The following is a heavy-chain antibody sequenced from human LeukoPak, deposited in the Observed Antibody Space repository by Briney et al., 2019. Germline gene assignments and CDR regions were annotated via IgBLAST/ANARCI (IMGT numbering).Heavy chain of an antibody. Sequence: SETLSLTCAVYGGSFSGYYWSWIRQPPGKGLEWIGSIYYSGSTYYNPSLQSRVTISVDTSKNQFSLKLSSVTAADTAVYYCAREDSSGYYYLVSYWGQGTLVTVSS. D-gene: IGHD3-22*01. CDR2: IYYSGST. CDR1: GGSFSGYY. V-gene: IGHV4-34*01. CDR3: AREDSSGYYYLVSY. J-gene: IGHJ4*02.